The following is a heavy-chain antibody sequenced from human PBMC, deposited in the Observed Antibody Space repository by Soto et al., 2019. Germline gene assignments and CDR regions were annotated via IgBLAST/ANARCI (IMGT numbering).Heavy chain of an antibody. CDR3: ARREYVSSSYDLLDV. D-gene: IGHD3-22*01. V-gene: IGHV4-39*01. CDR1: GGSVTNINYF. Sequence: SETLSLTCSVSGGSVTNINYFWAWIRQSPGKGLEWIANIYYTGTTFYNPSLRSRVSMTIDASKNRFSLNLSFVTASDTALYYCARREYVSSSYDLLDVWGRGTMVTVSS. CDR2: IYYTGTT. J-gene: IGHJ3*01.